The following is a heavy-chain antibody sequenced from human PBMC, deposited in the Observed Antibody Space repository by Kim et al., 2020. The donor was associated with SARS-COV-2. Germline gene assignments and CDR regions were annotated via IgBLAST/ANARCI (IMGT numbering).Heavy chain of an antibody. CDR3: AKEEGSGYSSGWTYYYYGMDV. CDR2: ISYDGSNK. CDR1: GFTFSSYG. V-gene: IGHV3-30*18. D-gene: IGHD6-19*01. J-gene: IGHJ6*02. Sequence: GGSLRLSCAASGFTFSSYGMHWVRQAPGKGLEWVAVISYDGSNKYYADSVKGRFPISRDNSKNTLYLQMNSLRAEDTAVYYCAKEEGSGYSSGWTYYYYGMDVSGQGTTVTVSS.